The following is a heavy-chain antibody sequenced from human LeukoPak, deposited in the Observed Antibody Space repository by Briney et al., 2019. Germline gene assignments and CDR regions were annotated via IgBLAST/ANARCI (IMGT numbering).Heavy chain of an antibody. V-gene: IGHV3-23*01. D-gene: IGHD2-21*01. CDR1: GFTFNSYA. CDR2: ISGSGGDT. CDR3: AKGHLSILFPFDS. Sequence: GGSLRLSCAASGFTFNSYAMSWVRQAPGQGLEWVSGISGSGGDTYYAGSVKGRFTISRDNSKNALYLQMNSLRANDTAVYYCAKGHLSILFPFDSWGQGTLVTVSS. J-gene: IGHJ4*02.